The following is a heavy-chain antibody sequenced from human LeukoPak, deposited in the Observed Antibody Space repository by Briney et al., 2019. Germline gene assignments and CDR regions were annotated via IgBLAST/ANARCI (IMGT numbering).Heavy chain of an antibody. CDR3: AGDSSGYKGVFDY. Sequence: GGSLRLSCAASGFTFSSYSMTWVRQAPGKGLEWVSYISSSSSTIYYADSVKGRFTISRDNAKNSLYLQMNSLRAEDTAVYYCAGDSSGYKGVFDYWGQGTLVTVSS. D-gene: IGHD3-22*01. V-gene: IGHV3-48*04. J-gene: IGHJ4*02. CDR1: GFTFSSYS. CDR2: ISSSSSTI.